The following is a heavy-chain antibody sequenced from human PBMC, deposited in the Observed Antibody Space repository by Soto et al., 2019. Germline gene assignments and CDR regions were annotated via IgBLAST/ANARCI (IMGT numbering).Heavy chain of an antibody. D-gene: IGHD3-16*01. CDR2: IYYTGST. V-gene: IGHV4-59*08. J-gene: IGHJ3*02. CDR3: ARRWGDAFDI. Sequence: QVQLQESGPGLVKPSETLSLTCTVSGGSISSYYWSWIRQPPGKGLEWIGYIYYTGSTNYNPSLRSRVTISVGTSKNQFSLKLSSVTAADTAVYYCARRWGDAFDIWGQGTMVTVSS. CDR1: GGSISSYY.